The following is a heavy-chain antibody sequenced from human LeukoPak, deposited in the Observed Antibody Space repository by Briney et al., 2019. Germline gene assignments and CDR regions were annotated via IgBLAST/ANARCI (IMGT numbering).Heavy chain of an antibody. J-gene: IGHJ4*02. CDR2: ISGRGNYI. CDR3: AKDQGFDYYDSSGYYLDY. CDR1: GFTFSGHN. D-gene: IGHD3-22*01. Sequence: PGGSLRLSCAASGFTFSGHNMNWVRQAPGKGLEWVSSISGRGNYIFYADSVKGRFTISRDSAKNSLSLQMNSLRAEDTAVYYCAKDQGFDYYDSSGYYLDYWGQGTLVTVSS. V-gene: IGHV3-21*01.